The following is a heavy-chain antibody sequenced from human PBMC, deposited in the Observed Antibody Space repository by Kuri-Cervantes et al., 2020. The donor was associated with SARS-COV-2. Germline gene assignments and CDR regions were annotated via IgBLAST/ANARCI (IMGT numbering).Heavy chain of an antibody. Sequence: GESLKISCAASGFTFSSYGMHWVRQAPGKGLEWVAAIWFDGSNQYYADSVKGRLTISRDNSKNTVYLQMNGLRGEDTAVYYCARERRVLITPRTIDYWGQGTLVTVSS. CDR3: ARERRVLITPRTIDY. V-gene: IGHV3-33*01. CDR1: GFTFSSYG. J-gene: IGHJ4*02. CDR2: IWFDGSNQ. D-gene: IGHD2-8*01.